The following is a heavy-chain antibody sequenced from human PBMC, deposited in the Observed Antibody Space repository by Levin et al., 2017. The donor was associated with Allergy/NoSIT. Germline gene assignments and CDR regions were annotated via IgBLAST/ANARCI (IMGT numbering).Heavy chain of an antibody. D-gene: IGHD2-2*02. CDR1: GFTFSSYS. Sequence: GESLKISCAASGFTFSSYSMNWVRQAPGKGLEWVSSISSSSSYIYYADSVKGRFTISRDNAKNSLYLQMNSLRAEDTAVYYCARIYCSSTSCYTRHDAFDIWGQGTMVTVSS. V-gene: IGHV3-21*01. CDR2: ISSSSSYI. CDR3: ARIYCSSTSCYTRHDAFDI. J-gene: IGHJ3*02.